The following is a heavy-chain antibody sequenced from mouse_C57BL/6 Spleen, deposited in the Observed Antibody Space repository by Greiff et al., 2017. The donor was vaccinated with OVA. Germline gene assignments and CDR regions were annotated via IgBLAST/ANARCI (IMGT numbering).Heavy chain of an antibody. D-gene: IGHD2-4*01. V-gene: IGHV1-69*01. J-gene: IGHJ2*01. Sequence: VQLQQPGAELVMPGASVKLSCKASGYTFTSYWMHWVKQRPGQGLEWIGEIDPSDSYTNYNQKFKGKSTLTVDKSSSTAYMQLSSLTSEDSAVYYCARRGMIRIGFDYWGQGTTLTVSS. CDR2: IDPSDSYT. CDR1: GYTFTSYW. CDR3: ARRGMIRIGFDY.